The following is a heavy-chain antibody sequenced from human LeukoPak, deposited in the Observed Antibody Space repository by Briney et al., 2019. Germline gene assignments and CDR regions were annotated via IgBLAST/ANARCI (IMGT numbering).Heavy chain of an antibody. D-gene: IGHD3-16*01. CDR2: INAGNGNT. CDR1: GYTFTSYA. CDR3: ARDYVWGSYFGY. V-gene: IGHV1-3*01. J-gene: IGHJ4*02. Sequence: ASVKVSCKASGYTFTSYAMHWVRQAPGQRLEWMGWINAGNGNTKYLQKFQGRVTITRDTSASTAYMELSSLRSEDTAVYYCARDYVWGSYFGYWGQGTLVTVSS.